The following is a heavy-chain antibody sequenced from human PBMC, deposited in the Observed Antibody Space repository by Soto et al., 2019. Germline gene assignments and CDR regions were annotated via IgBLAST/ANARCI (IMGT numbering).Heavy chain of an antibody. J-gene: IGHJ3*02. D-gene: IGHD3-22*01. CDR1: GGTFSSYA. V-gene: IGHV1-69*13. CDR2: IIPIFGTA. CDR3: ARNYYDSSDRDAFDI. Sequence: SVKVSCKASGGTFSSYAISWVRQAPGQGLEWMGGIIPIFGTANYAQKFQGRVTITADESTSTAYMELSSLRSEDTAVYYCARNYYDSSDRDAFDIWGQGTMVTVSS.